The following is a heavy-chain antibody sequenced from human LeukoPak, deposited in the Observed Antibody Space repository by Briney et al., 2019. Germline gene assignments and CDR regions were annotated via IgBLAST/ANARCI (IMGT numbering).Heavy chain of an antibody. CDR3: ARGGSYFDL. Sequence: SETLSLTCTVSGGSINNYYWTWLRQPPGKGLEWVGYIHYIGSAHYNPSLKSRVTISVDASENQCSLHLTSVTADDTAVYYCARGGSYFDLWGQGTLVTVSS. CDR2: IHYIGSA. CDR1: GGSINNYY. V-gene: IGHV4-59*01. J-gene: IGHJ4*02. D-gene: IGHD1-26*01.